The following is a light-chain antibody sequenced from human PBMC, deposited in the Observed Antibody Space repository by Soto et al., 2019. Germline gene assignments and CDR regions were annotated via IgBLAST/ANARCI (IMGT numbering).Light chain of an antibody. Sequence: EVVMTQSPATLSMSPGERATLSCRASQSVSSNLAWYQQKPGQAPRLLIYGASTRATGFPDRFSGSGSGTEFTLIISSLRSEDFAVYYCQQYDNWSRTFGQGTRVEI. J-gene: IGKJ1*01. CDR3: QQYDNWSRT. V-gene: IGKV3-15*01. CDR2: GAS. CDR1: QSVSSN.